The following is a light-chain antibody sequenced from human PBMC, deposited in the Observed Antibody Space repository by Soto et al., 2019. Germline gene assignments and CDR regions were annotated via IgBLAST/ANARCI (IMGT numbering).Light chain of an antibody. Sequence: EMVLTQSPGTLSLSPGERATLSCRASQSVSSSYLAWYQQKPGQAPRLLIYGASSRATGIPDRFSGSGSGTDFTLTISRLEPEDFAVYYGQQYGSSPGFTFGPGTKVDIK. V-gene: IGKV3-20*01. CDR1: QSVSSSY. J-gene: IGKJ3*01. CDR2: GAS. CDR3: QQYGSSPGFT.